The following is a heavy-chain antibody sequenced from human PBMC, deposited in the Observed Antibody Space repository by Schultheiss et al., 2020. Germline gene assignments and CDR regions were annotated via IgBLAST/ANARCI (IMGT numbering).Heavy chain of an antibody. Sequence: GGSLRLSFAASGFTFSSYAMSWVRQAPGKGLEWVSAISGSGGSTYYADSVKGRFTISRDNSKNTLYLQMNSLRAEDTAVYYCAKLINDSRYRLYYYYYGMDVWGQGTTVTVYS. CDR2: ISGSGGST. CDR3: AKLINDSRYRLYYYYYGMDV. J-gene: IGHJ6*02. V-gene: IGHV3-23*01. CDR1: GFTFSSYA. D-gene: IGHD1-1*01.